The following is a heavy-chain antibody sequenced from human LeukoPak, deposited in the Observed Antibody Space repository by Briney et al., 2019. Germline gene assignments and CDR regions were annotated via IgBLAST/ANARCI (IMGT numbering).Heavy chain of an antibody. CDR1: GGSFSNYI. Sequence: SVKVSCKTSGGSFSNYIITWVRQAPGQGLEWMGGIVPLFATPHYAQKYQGRLTIITDEPTSTAYMELSSLTSEDTAVYYCASRNDILTSYYPNSWGQGTLVVVSS. CDR2: IVPLFATP. V-gene: IGHV1-69*05. J-gene: IGHJ4*02. D-gene: IGHD3-9*01. CDR3: ASRNDILTSYYPNS.